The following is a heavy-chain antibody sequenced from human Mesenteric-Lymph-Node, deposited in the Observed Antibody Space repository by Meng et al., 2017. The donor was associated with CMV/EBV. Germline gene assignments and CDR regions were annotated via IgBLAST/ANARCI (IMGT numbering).Heavy chain of an antibody. CDR2: ISYDGSNQ. J-gene: IGHJ1*01. V-gene: IGHV3-30-3*01. CDR3: AREGHRPGYFQH. CDR1: GFTFRRYA. Sequence: CAASGFTFRRYAMHWVRQAPGTALEWVAVISYDGSNQYYADSVTGRFTISRDNSKNTLYLQMHSLRAEDTAVYYCAREGHRPGYFQHWGQGTLVTVSS.